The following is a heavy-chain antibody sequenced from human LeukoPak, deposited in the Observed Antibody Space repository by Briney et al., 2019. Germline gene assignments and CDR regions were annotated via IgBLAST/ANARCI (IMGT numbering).Heavy chain of an antibody. J-gene: IGHJ4*02. V-gene: IGHV6-1*01. D-gene: IGHD3-16*01. CDR1: GDSVSSNSVG. CDR3: ARSPRGALDY. CDR2: TYYRSKWYN. Sequence: SQTLSLTCAISGDSVSSNSVGWTWIRQSPSSGLEWLGRTYYRSKWYNDYAVSVKSRITINPDTSKNQFSLQLNSVTPEDTAVYYCARSPRGALDYWGQGTPVTVSS.